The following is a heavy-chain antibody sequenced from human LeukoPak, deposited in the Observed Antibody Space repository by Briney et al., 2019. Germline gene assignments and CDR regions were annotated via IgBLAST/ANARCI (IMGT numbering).Heavy chain of an antibody. V-gene: IGHV4-59*12. CDR1: GGSISRYY. D-gene: IGHD3-22*01. Sequence: SETLSLTCSVSGGSISRYYWSWIRQPPGKGLEWIGFIYYSGSTNYNPSLKSRVTISLDTSKNQFSLKLSSVTAADTAVYYCAGVYDSSGYYPGYFDYWGQGTLVTVSS. CDR2: IYYSGST. J-gene: IGHJ4*02. CDR3: AGVYDSSGYYPGYFDY.